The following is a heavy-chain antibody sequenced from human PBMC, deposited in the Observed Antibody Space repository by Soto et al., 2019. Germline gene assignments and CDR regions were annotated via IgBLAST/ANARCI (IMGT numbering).Heavy chain of an antibody. CDR2: IIPIFGTA. D-gene: IGHD6-13*01. CDR3: ASWYSSSRFDY. V-gene: IGHV1-69*06. CDR1: GGTFSSYA. Sequence: VASVKVSCKASGGTFSSYAISWVRQAPGQGLEWMGGIIPIFGTANYAQKFQGRVTITADKSTSTAYMELSSLRSEDTAVYYCASWYSSSRFDYWGQGTLVTVS. J-gene: IGHJ4*02.